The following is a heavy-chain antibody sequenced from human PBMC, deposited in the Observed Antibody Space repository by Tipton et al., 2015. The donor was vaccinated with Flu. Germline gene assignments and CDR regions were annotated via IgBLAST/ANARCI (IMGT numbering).Heavy chain of an antibody. CDR3: AREAMTEIFSPSWGLYDSSDFRLLH. V-gene: IGHV3-30-3*01. J-gene: IGHJ4*02. D-gene: IGHD3-22*01. CDR2: ISSDGSKK. CDR1: GFTFSDYV. Sequence: SLRLSCAASGFTFSDYVMHWVRQAPGRGLEWVADISSDGSKKYYGDSLNGRFTISRDNSKNTMFLQMSSLRPEDTALYYCAREAMTEIFSPSWGLYDSSDFRLLHWGQGTLVTVSS.